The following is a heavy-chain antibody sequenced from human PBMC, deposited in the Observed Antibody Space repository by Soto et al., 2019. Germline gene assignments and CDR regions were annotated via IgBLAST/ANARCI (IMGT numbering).Heavy chain of an antibody. D-gene: IGHD5-12*01. Sequence: ASVKVSCKASGYTFTSYGISWVRQAPGQGLEWMGWISAYNGNTNYAQKLQGRVTMTTDTSTSTAYMELRSLRSDDTAVYYGARGQGDIVATDWFDPWGQGTLVTVSS. V-gene: IGHV1-18*01. CDR3: ARGQGDIVATDWFDP. J-gene: IGHJ5*02. CDR2: ISAYNGNT. CDR1: GYTFTSYG.